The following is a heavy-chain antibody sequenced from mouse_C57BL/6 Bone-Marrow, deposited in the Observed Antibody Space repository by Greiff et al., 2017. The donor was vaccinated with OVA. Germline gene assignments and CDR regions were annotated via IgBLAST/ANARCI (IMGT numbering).Heavy chain of an antibody. J-gene: IGHJ2*01. CDR2: INPNYGTT. D-gene: IGHD2-3*01. CDR1: GYSFTDYN. Sequence: VQLKQSGPELVKPGASVKISCKASGYSFTDYNMNWVKQSNGKSLEWIGVINPNYGTTSYNQKFKGKATLTVDQSSSTAYMQLNSLTSEDSAVYYCARLTIQRRVWYFDYWGQGTTLTVSS. V-gene: IGHV1-39*01. CDR3: ARLTIQRRVWYFDY.